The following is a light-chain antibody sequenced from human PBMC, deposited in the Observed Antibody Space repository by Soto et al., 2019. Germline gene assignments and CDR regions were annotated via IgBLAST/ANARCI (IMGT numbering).Light chain of an antibody. CDR2: LGS. CDR1: QSLLHSDGYNY. CDR3: MQALQTRIT. Sequence: DIVMTQSPLSLPVTPGEPASISCRSSQSLLHSDGYNYLDWYLQKPGQSPQLLISLGSNRASGVPDRFSGSGSGTDFTLKISRVEAEDVGVYYCMQALQTRITFGQGTRLEIK. J-gene: IGKJ5*01. V-gene: IGKV2-28*01.